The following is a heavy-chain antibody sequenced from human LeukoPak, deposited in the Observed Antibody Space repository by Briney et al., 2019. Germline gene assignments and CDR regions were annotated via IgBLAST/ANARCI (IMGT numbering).Heavy chain of an antibody. V-gene: IGHV4-34*01. CDR2: INHSGST. CDR3: ARSPDYDFWSGYFYFDY. CDR1: GGSFSGYY. Sequence: SSETLSLTCGAYGGSFSGYYWSWIRQPPGKGLEWIGEINHSGSTNYNPSLKSRVTISVDTSKNQFSLKLSSVTAADTAVYYCARSPDYDFWSGYFYFDYWGQGTLVTVSS. D-gene: IGHD3-3*01. J-gene: IGHJ4*02.